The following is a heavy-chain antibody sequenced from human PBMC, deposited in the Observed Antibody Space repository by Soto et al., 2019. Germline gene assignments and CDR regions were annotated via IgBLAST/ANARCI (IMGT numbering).Heavy chain of an antibody. V-gene: IGHV4-34*01. J-gene: IGHJ5*02. CDR3: ARGGEFSRGNSGRVDP. Sequence: SEKLSLTCAFYGGSFSGYYWSWIRQPPGKGLEWIGEINHSGSTNYNPSLKSRVTISVDTSKNQFSLKLSSVTAADTAVYYCARGGEFSRGNSGRVDP. CDR1: GGSFSGYY. CDR2: INHSGST. D-gene: IGHD3-16*02.